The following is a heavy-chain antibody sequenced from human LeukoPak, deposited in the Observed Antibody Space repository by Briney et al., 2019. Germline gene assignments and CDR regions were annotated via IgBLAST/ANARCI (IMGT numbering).Heavy chain of an antibody. CDR3: AREGVYDSWDY. J-gene: IGHJ4*02. CDR2: ISSSGSTI. Sequence: GGSLRLSCAASGFTFSSYEMNWVRQAPGKGLVWVSYISSSGSTIYYADSVKGRFTISRDNAKNSLHLQMNSLRAEDTAVYYCAREGVYDSWDYWGQGTLVTVSS. V-gene: IGHV3-48*03. D-gene: IGHD3-3*01. CDR1: GFTFSSYE.